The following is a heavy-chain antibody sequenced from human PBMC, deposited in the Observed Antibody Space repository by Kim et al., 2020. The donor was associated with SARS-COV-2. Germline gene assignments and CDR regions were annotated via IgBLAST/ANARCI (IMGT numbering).Heavy chain of an antibody. CDR3: ARDLIRGQGPIYYHYGMDV. CDR2: IYSGGST. Sequence: GGSLRLSCAASGFTVSSNYMSWVRQAPGKGLEWVSVIYSGGSTYYADSVKGRFTISRDNSKNALYLQMNSLRAEDTAVYYCARDLIRGQGPIYYHYGMDVWGQGTTVTVSS. J-gene: IGHJ6*02. CDR1: GFTVSSNY. V-gene: IGHV3-53*01. D-gene: IGHD3-16*01.